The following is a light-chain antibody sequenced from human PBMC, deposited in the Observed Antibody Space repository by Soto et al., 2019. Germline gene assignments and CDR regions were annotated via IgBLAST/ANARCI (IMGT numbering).Light chain of an antibody. Sequence: QSALTQPRSVSGSPGQSVTISCTGTSSDVGGYNDVSWYQQHPGKAPKLMIYDVSKRPSGVPDRFSGSKSGNTASLTISGLQAEDEADYYCCSYAGSYTLWVFGGGTKLTVL. J-gene: IGLJ2*01. CDR3: CSYAGSYTLWV. CDR1: SSDVGGYND. V-gene: IGLV2-11*01. CDR2: DVS.